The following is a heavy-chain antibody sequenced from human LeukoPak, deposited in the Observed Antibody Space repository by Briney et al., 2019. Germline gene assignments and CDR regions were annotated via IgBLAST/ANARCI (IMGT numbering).Heavy chain of an antibody. J-gene: IGHJ5*02. CDR3: ARDDRSYDYVWGSYRSWFDL. Sequence: GGSLRLSCAASGFTFSDYYMSWIRQAPGKGLEWVSYISSSGSTIYYADSVKGRSTISRDNAKNSLYLQMNSLRAEDTAVYYCARDDRSYDYVWGSYRSWFDLWGQGTLVTVSS. CDR1: GFTFSDYY. D-gene: IGHD3-16*02. CDR2: ISSSGSTI. V-gene: IGHV3-11*01.